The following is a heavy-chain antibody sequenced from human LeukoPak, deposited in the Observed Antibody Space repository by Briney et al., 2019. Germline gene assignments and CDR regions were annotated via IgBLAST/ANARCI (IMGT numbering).Heavy chain of an antibody. CDR1: GYTFTSYY. Sequence: ASVKVSCKASGYTFTSYYMHWVRQAPGQGLEWMGIINPSGGSTSYAQKFQGRVTMTRDTSTSTVYMELSSLRSGDTAVYYCARARDPYYYDSSGYAFDIWGQGTMVTVSS. CDR2: INPSGGST. CDR3: ARARDPYYYDSSGYAFDI. V-gene: IGHV1-46*01. J-gene: IGHJ3*02. D-gene: IGHD3-22*01.